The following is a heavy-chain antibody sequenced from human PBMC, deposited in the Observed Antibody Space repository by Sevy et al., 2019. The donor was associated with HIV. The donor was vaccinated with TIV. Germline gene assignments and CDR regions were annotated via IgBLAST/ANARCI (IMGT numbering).Heavy chain of an antibody. J-gene: IGHJ4*02. CDR2: IWYDGGNK. D-gene: IGHD6-13*01. Sequence: GGSLRLSCAASGFTFSSYGMHWVRQAPGKGLEWVAVIWYDGGNKYYADSVKGRFTISRDNSKNTLYLQMNSLRAEDTAVYYCARGNLISIAAAGYFDYWGQGTLVTVSS. V-gene: IGHV3-33*01. CDR3: ARGNLISIAAAGYFDY. CDR1: GFTFSSYG.